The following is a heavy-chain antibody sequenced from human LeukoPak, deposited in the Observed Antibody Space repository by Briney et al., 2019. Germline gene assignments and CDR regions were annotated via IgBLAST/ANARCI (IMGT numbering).Heavy chain of an antibody. CDR2: ICPDGTVT. V-gene: IGHV3-74*01. J-gene: IGHJ4*02. CDR3: VRDFRSADY. CDR1: GFTVSSNY. Sequence: GGSLRLSCAASGFTVSSNYMSWVRQAPRKGPMWVSRICPDGTVTNYADSVKARFSISRDNARNTVYLQMNSLRAEDTAVYYCVRDFRSADYWGQGTLVTVSS.